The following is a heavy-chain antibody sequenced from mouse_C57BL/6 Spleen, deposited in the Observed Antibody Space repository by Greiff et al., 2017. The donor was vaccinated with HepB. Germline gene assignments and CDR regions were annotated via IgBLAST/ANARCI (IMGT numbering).Heavy chain of an antibody. V-gene: IGHV1-7*01. CDR1: GYTFTSYW. Sequence: VQLQQSGAELAKPGASVKLSCKASGYTFTSYWMHWVKQRPGQGLEWIGYINPSSGYTKYNQKFKDKATLTADKSSSTAYMQLSSLTYEDSAVYYCATYGSSYEAWFAYWGQGTLVTVSA. CDR3: ATYGSSYEAWFAY. D-gene: IGHD1-1*01. CDR2: INPSSGYT. J-gene: IGHJ3*01.